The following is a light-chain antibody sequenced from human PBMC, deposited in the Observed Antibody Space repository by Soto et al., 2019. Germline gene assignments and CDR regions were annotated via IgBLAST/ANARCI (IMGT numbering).Light chain of an antibody. V-gene: IGKV3-20*01. CDR2: GAS. Sequence: TQSPATLSVSPGERATLSCRASQGVSSSYLAWYQQKPGQAPRLLIFGASGRATGIPDRFSGSGSGTDFTLTISRLEPEDFAVYYCQLYGPSVTWTFGQGTKVDIK. CDR3: QLYGPSVTWT. J-gene: IGKJ1*01. CDR1: QGVSSSY.